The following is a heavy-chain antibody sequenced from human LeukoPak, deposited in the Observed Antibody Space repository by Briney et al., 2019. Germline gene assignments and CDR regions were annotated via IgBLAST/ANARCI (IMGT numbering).Heavy chain of an antibody. V-gene: IGHV4-59*01. J-gene: IGHJ6*03. CDR2: NYYSGST. CDR1: GGSISIYY. D-gene: IGHD6-13*01. Sequence: SGTPSLTCTVSGGSISIYYWRGIRPPHRGGLEWGGENYYSGSTNYNPSLKSRVTISVDTSKNQFSLKLSSVTAADTAVYYCARAKPLIAAAGGYYMDVWGKGTTVTISS. CDR3: ARAKPLIAAAGGYYMDV.